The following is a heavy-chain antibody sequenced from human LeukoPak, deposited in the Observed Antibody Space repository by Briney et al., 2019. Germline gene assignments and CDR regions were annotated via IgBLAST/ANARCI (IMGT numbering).Heavy chain of an antibody. J-gene: IGHJ4*02. Sequence: ASVNVSCKASGYTFTSYGISWVRQAPGQGLEWMGWISAYNGNTNYSQKLQGRVTMTTDTSTSTAYMELRSLRSDDTAVYYCAREGGPYYDFWSGYYPFDYWGQGTLVTVSS. CDR3: AREGGPYYDFWSGYYPFDY. D-gene: IGHD3-3*01. CDR1: GYTFTSYG. V-gene: IGHV1-18*01. CDR2: ISAYNGNT.